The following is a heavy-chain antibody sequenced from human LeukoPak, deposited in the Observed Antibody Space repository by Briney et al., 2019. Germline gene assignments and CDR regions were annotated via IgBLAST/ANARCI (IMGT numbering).Heavy chain of an antibody. Sequence: GGSLRLSCAASGFTFSSYAVSWVRQAPGKGLEWVSAISGSGGSTYYADSVKGRFTISRDNSKNTLHLQMNSLRAEDTAVYYCAKGIVNWGKYYFDYWGQGTLVTVSS. V-gene: IGHV3-23*01. CDR3: AKGIVNWGKYYFDY. CDR2: ISGSGGST. D-gene: IGHD7-27*01. J-gene: IGHJ4*02. CDR1: GFTFSSYA.